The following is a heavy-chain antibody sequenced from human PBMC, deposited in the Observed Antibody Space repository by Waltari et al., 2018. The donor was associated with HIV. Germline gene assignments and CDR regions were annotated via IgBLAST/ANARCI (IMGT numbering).Heavy chain of an antibody. CDR3: ARDYYGSGSS. V-gene: IGHV1-3*01. D-gene: IGHD3-10*01. CDR1: GYTFTSYA. Sequence: QVQLVQSGAEVKKPGASVKVSCKASGYTFTSYAMHWVRQAPGQRLEWMGWSNAGNGNTKYSQKVQGRVTMTRDTSASTAYMELSSLRSEDTAVYYCARDYYGSGSSWGQGTLVTVSS. J-gene: IGHJ5*02. CDR2: SNAGNGNT.